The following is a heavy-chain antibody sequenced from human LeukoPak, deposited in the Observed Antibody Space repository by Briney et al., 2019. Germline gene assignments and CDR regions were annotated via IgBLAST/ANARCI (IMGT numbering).Heavy chain of an antibody. Sequence: ASVKVSCKASGYTFTGYYMHWVRQAPGQGLEWLGWINPNSGGTNYAQKFQGRVTMTRDTSISTAYMELSRLRSDDTAVYYCARDSGGSYRPFGYGGQGTLVTVSS. CDR2: INPNSGGT. V-gene: IGHV1-2*02. CDR1: GYTFTGYY. CDR3: ARDSGGSYRPFGY. D-gene: IGHD1-26*01. J-gene: IGHJ4*02.